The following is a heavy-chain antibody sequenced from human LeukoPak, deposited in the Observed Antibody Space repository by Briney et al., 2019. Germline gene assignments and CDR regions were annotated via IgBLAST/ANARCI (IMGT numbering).Heavy chain of an antibody. CDR2: ISGSGGST. CDR3: TRENWYIDY. V-gene: IGHV3-23*01. J-gene: IGHJ4*02. CDR1: GFTFSSYA. Sequence: GGSLRLSCAASGFTFSSYAMSWVRQAPGKGLEWVSAISGSGGSTYYADSVKGRFTISRDNAKNSLYLQMNSLRAEDAAVYYCTRENWYIDYWGQGNLVTVSS.